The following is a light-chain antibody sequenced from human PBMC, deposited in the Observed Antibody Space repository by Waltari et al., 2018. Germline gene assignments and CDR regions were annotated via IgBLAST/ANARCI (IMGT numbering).Light chain of an antibody. CDR2: DAS. Sequence: ENVLTQSPATLSLSPGERATLSCRASQSVSSFLAWYQQKPGQAPRLLIYDASNRAAGIPARFSGSGSGTDFTLTISGLEPEDFAVYYCQQRSNWPVTFGQGTRLEIK. V-gene: IGKV3-11*01. CDR3: QQRSNWPVT. J-gene: IGKJ5*01. CDR1: QSVSSF.